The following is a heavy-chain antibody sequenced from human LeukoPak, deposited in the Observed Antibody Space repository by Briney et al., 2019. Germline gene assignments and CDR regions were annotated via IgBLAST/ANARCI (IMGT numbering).Heavy chain of an antibody. J-gene: IGHJ6*04. CDR2: INWNSGST. CDR1: GFTFDDYG. Sequence: PGGSLRLSCAASGFTFDDYGMSWVRQAPGKGLEWVSGINWNSGSTGYANSVKGRFTISRDNAKNSLYLQMNSLRAEDTAVYYCAELGITMIGGVWAKGTTVTISS. D-gene: IGHD3-10*02. V-gene: IGHV3-20*04. CDR3: AELGITMIGGV.